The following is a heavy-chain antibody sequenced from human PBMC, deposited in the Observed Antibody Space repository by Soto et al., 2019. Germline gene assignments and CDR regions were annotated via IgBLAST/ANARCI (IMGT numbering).Heavy chain of an antibody. D-gene: IGHD3-10*01. J-gene: IGHJ3*02. V-gene: IGHV3-23*01. CDR1: GFTFSSYA. Sequence: GVSLRLSFAASGFTFSSYAMSWFRQAPGKGLEWVSAISGSGGSTYYADSVKGRFTISRDNSKNTLYLQMNSLRAEDTAVYYCARGRTWFVEYSDAFDIWGQGTMVTVSS. CDR2: ISGSGGST. CDR3: ARGRTWFVEYSDAFDI.